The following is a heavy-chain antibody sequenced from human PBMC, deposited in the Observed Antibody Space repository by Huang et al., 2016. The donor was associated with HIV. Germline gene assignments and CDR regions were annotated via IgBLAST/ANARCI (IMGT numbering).Heavy chain of an antibody. J-gene: IGHJ6*03. CDR3: ARGITGTTFYYYNMDV. CDR1: RFTFGSFS. Sequence: QVQVVESGGGVVPPGRSLRLSCAASRFTFGSFSMHWVRQSPRKGVEWMAGISNEGSSKYYADAVKGRFTISRDNSRNTLYLQMNSLRSGDTAVYYCARGITGTTFYYYNMDVWGKGTTVIVSS. D-gene: IGHD1-20*01. CDR2: ISNEGSSK. V-gene: IGHV3-30*03.